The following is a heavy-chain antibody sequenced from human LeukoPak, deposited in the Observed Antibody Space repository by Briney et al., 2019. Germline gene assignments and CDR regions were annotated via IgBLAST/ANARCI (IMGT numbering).Heavy chain of an antibody. D-gene: IGHD3-22*01. Sequence: PGGSLRLSCAASGFTFSDYYMSWIRQAPGKGLEWVSYISSSGSTIYYADSVKGRFTISRDNAKNSLFVHMNSLRAEDTAVYYCARDRRYYDSSGYYSYFDYWGQGTLVTVSS. V-gene: IGHV3-11*04. CDR3: ARDRRYYDSSGYYSYFDY. CDR2: ISSSGSTI. CDR1: GFTFSDYY. J-gene: IGHJ4*02.